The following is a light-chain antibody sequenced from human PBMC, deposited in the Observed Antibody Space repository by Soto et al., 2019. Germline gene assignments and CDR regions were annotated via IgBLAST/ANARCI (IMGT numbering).Light chain of an antibody. V-gene: IGLV2-8*01. Sequence: QSVLTQPPSASGSPGQSVTISCTGTSSDIGSYNYVSWYQHHPGKAPKLLIYGVTKRPSGVPDRFSGSKSGNTASLTVSGLQAEDEADYYYSSYAGSNNLYVVFGGGTKLTVL. CDR2: GVT. CDR3: SSYAGSNNLYVV. J-gene: IGLJ2*01. CDR1: SSDIGSYNY.